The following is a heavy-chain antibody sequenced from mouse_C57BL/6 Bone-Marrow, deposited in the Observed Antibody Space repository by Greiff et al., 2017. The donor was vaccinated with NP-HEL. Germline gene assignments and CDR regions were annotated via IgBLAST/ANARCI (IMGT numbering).Heavy chain of an antibody. V-gene: IGHV7-1*01. D-gene: IGHD1-1*01. J-gene: IGHJ3*01. CDR3: ARDVSYYGSSYPFAY. CDR1: GFTFSDFY. CDR2: SRNKANDYTT. Sequence: EVKLMDSGGGLVQSGRSLRLSCATSGFTFSDFYMEWVRQAPGKGLEWIAASRNKANDYTTEYSASVKGLFIVSRDTSKSILYLQMNALRAEDTAIYYCARDVSYYGSSYPFAYWGQGTLVTVSA.